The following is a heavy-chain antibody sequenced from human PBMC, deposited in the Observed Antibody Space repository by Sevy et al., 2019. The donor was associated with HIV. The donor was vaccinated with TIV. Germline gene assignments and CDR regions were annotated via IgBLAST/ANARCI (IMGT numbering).Heavy chain of an antibody. V-gene: IGHV3-30*18. D-gene: IGHD3-10*01. CDR2: ISFYGSNK. CDR3: AKDAFEVRGVLSSRGMPTYYHAMDL. J-gene: IGHJ6*02. CDR1: GFTFGSYD. Sequence: GGSLRLSCAASGFTFGSYDMYWVRQTPGKGLEGVALISFYGSNKEYADSRKGRFTISRDNSKNTVYLQMSSLKPEDTAVYYCAKDAFEVRGVLSSRGMPTYYHAMDLWGQGTTVTVSS.